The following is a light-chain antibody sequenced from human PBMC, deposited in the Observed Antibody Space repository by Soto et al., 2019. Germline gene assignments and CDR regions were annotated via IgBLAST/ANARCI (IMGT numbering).Light chain of an antibody. CDR2: DAS. Sequence: DIQVTQSPSTLSASVGDIVTITCRASQTISSWLAWYQQKPGKAPKLLIYDASHLESGVPSRFSGSGSGTEFTLTISSPQPDDFATYYCQQYNTYPYTFGQGTKLEIK. V-gene: IGKV1-5*01. J-gene: IGKJ2*01. CDR1: QTISSW. CDR3: QQYNTYPYT.